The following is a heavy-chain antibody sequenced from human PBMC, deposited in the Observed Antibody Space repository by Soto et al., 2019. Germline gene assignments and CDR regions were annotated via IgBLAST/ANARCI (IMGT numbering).Heavy chain of an antibody. CDR2: MSPNSANT. J-gene: IGHJ5*02. V-gene: IGHV1-8*01. Sequence: ASVKVSCKASGYTFTSYDINWVRQVTGQGLEWMGWMSPNSANTGYAQKFQGRVTMTRNTSISTAYMELSSLRSEDTAVYYCAREGYSSSSGSRGNWFEPWGQGTMVTVSS. CDR3: AREGYSSSSGSRGNWFEP. D-gene: IGHD6-6*01. CDR1: GYTFTSYD.